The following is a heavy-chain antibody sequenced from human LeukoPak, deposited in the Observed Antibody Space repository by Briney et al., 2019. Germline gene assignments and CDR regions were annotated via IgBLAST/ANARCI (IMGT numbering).Heavy chain of an antibody. CDR1: GFTFSSYA. V-gene: IGHV3-23*01. Sequence: GGSLRLSCAAPGFTFSSYAMSWVRQAPGKGLEWVSAISGSGGSTYYADSVKGRFTISRDNSKNTLYLQMNSLRAEDTAVYYCAVNYYDSSGYYRFDYWGQGTLVTVSS. D-gene: IGHD3-22*01. J-gene: IGHJ4*02. CDR2: ISGSGGST. CDR3: AVNYYDSSGYYRFDY.